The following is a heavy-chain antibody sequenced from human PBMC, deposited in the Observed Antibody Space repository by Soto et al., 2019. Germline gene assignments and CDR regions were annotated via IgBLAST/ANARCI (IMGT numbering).Heavy chain of an antibody. CDR1: GGTFSSYA. D-gene: IGHD2-2*01. Sequence: SVKVSCKASGGTFSSYAISWVRQAPGQGLEWMGGIIPIFGTANYAQKFQGRVTITADESTSTAYMELSSLRSEDTAVYYCARDGGGIVVVLNYYYYYGMDVWGQGTTVTVSS. CDR2: IIPIFGTA. J-gene: IGHJ6*02. V-gene: IGHV1-69*13. CDR3: ARDGGGIVVVLNYYYYYGMDV.